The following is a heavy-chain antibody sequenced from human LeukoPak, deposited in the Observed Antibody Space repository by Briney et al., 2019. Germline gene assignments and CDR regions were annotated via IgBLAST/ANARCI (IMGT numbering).Heavy chain of an antibody. CDR1: GFTFSNYW. V-gene: IGHV3-7*01. CDR3: ARWNNVIIPIAPFDY. D-gene: IGHD2/OR15-2a*01. Sequence: GGSLRLSFAASGFTFSNYWMSWVRQAPGKGLEWVANIKHDGNEKYYVDSVKGRFTISRDNAKNSLYLQMNSLRAEDTAVYYCARWNNVIIPIAPFDYWGQGTLVTVSS. CDR2: IKHDGNEK. J-gene: IGHJ4*02.